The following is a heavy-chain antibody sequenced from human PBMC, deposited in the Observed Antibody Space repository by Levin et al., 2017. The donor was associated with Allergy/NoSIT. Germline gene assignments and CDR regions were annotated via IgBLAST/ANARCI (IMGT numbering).Heavy chain of an antibody. V-gene: IGHV1-18*01. D-gene: IGHD3/OR15-3a*01. J-gene: IGHJ5*02. CDR1: GYTFSSYG. CDR3: ARDGVYDFRSPHYWGYFDL. Sequence: PGASVKVSCKTSGYTFSSYGVSWVRQFPGQGLEWMGWISGYNGNRIYSQKLQGRVTLTMDTSTATVFMELRGLTSDDTALYYCARDGVYDFRSPHYWGYFDLWGQGTLVTVSS. CDR2: ISGYNGNR.